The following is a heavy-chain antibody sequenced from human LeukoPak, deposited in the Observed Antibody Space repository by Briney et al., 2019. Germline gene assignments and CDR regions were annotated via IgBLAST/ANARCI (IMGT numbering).Heavy chain of an antibody. CDR2: INTNTGNP. CDR1: GYTFTSYA. CDR3: ARRYSSSWYAPLDY. D-gene: IGHD6-13*01. Sequence: ASVKVSCKASGYTFTSYAMNWVRQAPGQGLEWMGWINTNTGNPTYGQGFTGRFVFSLDTSVSTAYLQISSLKAEDTAVYYCARRYSSSWYAPLDYWGQGTLVTVSS. V-gene: IGHV7-4-1*02. J-gene: IGHJ4*02.